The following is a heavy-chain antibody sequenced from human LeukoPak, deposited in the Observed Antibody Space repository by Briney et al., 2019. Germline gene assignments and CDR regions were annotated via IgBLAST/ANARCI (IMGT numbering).Heavy chain of an antibody. CDR2: LTGSSGRT. D-gene: IGHD3-22*01. V-gene: IGHV3-23*01. CDR1: GFTFSSYA. Sequence: GGSLSLSCAASGFTFSSYAMSWVRHAPGKGVEWVSALTGSSGRTYYADSVEGRFTISRDNYKNTLSLQMNSLRDEDTAVYYCAKRGHYDSSNSYAPFDHWGQGTLVTVSS. J-gene: IGHJ4*02. CDR3: AKRGHYDSSNSYAPFDH.